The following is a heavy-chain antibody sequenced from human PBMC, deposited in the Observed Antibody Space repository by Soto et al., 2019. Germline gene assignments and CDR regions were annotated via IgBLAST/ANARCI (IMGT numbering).Heavy chain of an antibody. J-gene: IGHJ6*03. D-gene: IGHD5-12*01. CDR1: GYTFTSYG. CDR2: ISAYNGNT. Sequence: QVPLVQSGAEVKKPGASVKVSCKASGYTFTSYGISWVRQAPGQGLEWMGWISAYNGNTNYAQKLQGRVTMTTDTSTSTAYMELRSLRSDDTAVYYCAKTSGYDWISYYYYMDVWGKGTTVTVSS. CDR3: AKTSGYDWISYYYYMDV. V-gene: IGHV1-18*01.